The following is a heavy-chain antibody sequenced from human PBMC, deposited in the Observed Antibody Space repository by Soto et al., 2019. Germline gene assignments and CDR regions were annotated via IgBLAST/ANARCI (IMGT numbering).Heavy chain of an antibody. D-gene: IGHD2-2*01. J-gene: IGHJ4*02. Sequence: PRLSFAASGFSFSSDTMHWVRQAPGKGLQWVAVISYDGGQKYSADSVKGRFTISRDNSMNMVYLQMSGLRAEDTAVYYCARSHSTSWHNFDYWGQGTPVTVSS. CDR1: GFSFSSDT. CDR2: ISYDGGQK. CDR3: ARSHSTSWHNFDY. V-gene: IGHV3-30-3*01.